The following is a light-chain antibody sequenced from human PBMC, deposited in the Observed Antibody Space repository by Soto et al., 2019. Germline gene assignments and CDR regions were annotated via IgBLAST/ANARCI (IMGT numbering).Light chain of an antibody. Sequence: DIQMTQSPSSLSASVGDRVTVTCRASQSIGRYLSWYQQKPGKAPTLLIYSVSILRPGVPSRFSGSDSGTDFTLTISGLQPEDFAPYYCQQSFSAPRTFGQGTRLEIQ. CDR2: SVS. CDR3: QQSFSAPRT. CDR1: QSIGRY. V-gene: IGKV1-39*01. J-gene: IGKJ2*01.